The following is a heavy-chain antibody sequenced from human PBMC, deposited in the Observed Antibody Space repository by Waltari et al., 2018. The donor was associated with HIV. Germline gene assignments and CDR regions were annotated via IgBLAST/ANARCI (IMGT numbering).Heavy chain of an antibody. CDR3: AREGTVTPYNFDY. J-gene: IGHJ4*02. CDR2: IKFDGSEI. CDR1: GFTFSSYW. Sequence: EVQLVESGGGLVQPGGSLRLSCAASGFTFSSYWMSWVRQAPGKGLEWVAKIKFDGSEIHYVDSLKGRFTISRDNAKNSLYLQMDSLRVEDTAVYYCAREGTVTPYNFDYWGRGTLVTVSS. V-gene: IGHV3-7*01. D-gene: IGHD4-17*01.